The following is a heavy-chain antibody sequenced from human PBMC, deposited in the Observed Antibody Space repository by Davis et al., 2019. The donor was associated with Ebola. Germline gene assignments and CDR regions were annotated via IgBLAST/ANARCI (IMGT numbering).Heavy chain of an antibody. CDR3: ARRGYSYGYRAKFDP. CDR2: IFYNGIT. D-gene: IGHD5-18*01. V-gene: IGHV4-59*01. CDR1: GGSISFYY. Sequence: MPSETLSLTCNVSGGSISFYYWNWIRQAPGKGLEWIGDIFYNGITNYNPSLKSRLTISIDTSTNQFSLKLRSVTAADTAVYYCARRGYSYGYRAKFDPWGQGTLVTVSS. J-gene: IGHJ5*02.